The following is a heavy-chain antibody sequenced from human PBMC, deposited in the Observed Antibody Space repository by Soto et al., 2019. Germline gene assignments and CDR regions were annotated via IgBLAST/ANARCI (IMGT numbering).Heavy chain of an antibody. V-gene: IGHV3-23*01. CDR2: LSDSGDSI. D-gene: IGHD6-13*01. CDR1: GFTFSSHA. Sequence: EVQLLVSGGGLVQPGRSLRLSCTASGFTFSSHAMTWVRQAPGKGLGWVSGLSDSGDSIYYADSVKGRFTIYRDNSMNPLYLQMNTLSVEDTDVYYCAKVSSSWYAGFFDLWGQGTLVTVSS. J-gene: IGHJ4*02. CDR3: AKVSSSWYAGFFDL.